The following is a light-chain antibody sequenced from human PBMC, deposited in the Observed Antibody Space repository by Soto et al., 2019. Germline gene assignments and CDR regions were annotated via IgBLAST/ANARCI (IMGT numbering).Light chain of an antibody. Sequence: EILVTQSPAALSVSPGERATLSCRASQSLSSSYLAWYQQKPGQAPRLLIYGSFSRATGIPDRFSGSGSGTDFTLTISRLEPEDYAVYYCQQYGTLITFGQGTRLEIK. CDR1: QSLSSSY. J-gene: IGKJ5*01. V-gene: IGKV3-20*01. CDR3: QQYGTLIT. CDR2: GSF.